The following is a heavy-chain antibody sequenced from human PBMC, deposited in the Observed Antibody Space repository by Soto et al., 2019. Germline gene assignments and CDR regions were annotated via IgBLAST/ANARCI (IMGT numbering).Heavy chain of an antibody. V-gene: IGHV4-34*01. CDR3: TREDGSGYTDY. J-gene: IGHJ4*02. CDR2: INHSGNT. Sequence: PSETLSLTCAVYGASLSDNYCNWLRQPPGKGLEWIGEINHSGNTNYNPSLRSRVTISIDTSKNQFSLQLKSVTPEDTAVYYCTREDGSGYTDYWGQGTLVTVLL. CDR1: GASLSDNY. D-gene: IGHD3-22*01.